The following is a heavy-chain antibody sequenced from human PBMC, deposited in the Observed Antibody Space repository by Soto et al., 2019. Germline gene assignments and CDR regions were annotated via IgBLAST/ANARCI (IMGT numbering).Heavy chain of an antibody. D-gene: IGHD3-22*01. Sequence: QVQLVESGGGLVQPGGSLRLSCAASGFTFSNYYMNWIRQAPGKGLEWVSYISSSSSYTNYADSVKGRFTISRDNAKNSLYLQMNSLRAEDTTVYYYATDIDYYADHAFKDFDYWGQGTMVTVSS. CDR3: ATDIDYYADHAFKDFDY. CDR1: GFTFSNYY. V-gene: IGHV3-11*05. J-gene: IGHJ4*02. CDR2: ISSSSSYT.